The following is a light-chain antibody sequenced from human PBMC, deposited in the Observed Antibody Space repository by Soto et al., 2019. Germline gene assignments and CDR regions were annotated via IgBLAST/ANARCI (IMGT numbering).Light chain of an antibody. J-gene: IGKJ3*01. Sequence: EVVLTQSPGTLSLSPGERATLSCRASQSVSNNYLSWYQQKPGQAPRLLIYGASSRATGIPDRFSGSGSGTDFTLTISRLEPEDFAVYYCQQYGSSPAITFGPGTKVDSK. CDR2: GAS. CDR3: QQYGSSPAIT. V-gene: IGKV3-20*01. CDR1: QSVSNNY.